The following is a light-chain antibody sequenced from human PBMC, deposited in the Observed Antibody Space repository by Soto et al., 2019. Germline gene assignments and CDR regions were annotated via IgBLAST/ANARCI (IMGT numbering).Light chain of an antibody. CDR3: QQYGSSPWT. V-gene: IGKV3-20*01. CDR1: QSVSRY. Sequence: IVLTQFPGTRSLSPGERATLSWRASQSVSRYLAWYQQKPGQAPRLLIYGASSRATGIPDRFSGSGSGTDFTLTISRLEPEDFAVYYCQQYGSSPWTFGQGTKVDIK. J-gene: IGKJ1*01. CDR2: GAS.